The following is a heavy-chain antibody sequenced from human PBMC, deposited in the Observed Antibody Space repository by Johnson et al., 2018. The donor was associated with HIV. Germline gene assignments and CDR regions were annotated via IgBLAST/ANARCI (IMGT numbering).Heavy chain of an antibody. V-gene: IGHV3-15*01. J-gene: IGHJ3*02. CDR1: GFTFSNAW. CDR2: IKSKTDGGTT. D-gene: IGHD1-26*01. CDR3: TTKSGSYQGWSVCEI. Sequence: VQLMESWGGLVQPGGSLRLSCAASGFTFSNAWMSWVRQAPGKGLEWVGRIKSKTDGGTTDCAAPVKGRFTISRDDSKNTLYVQMNSLKIEDTAVYFCTTKSGSYQGWSVCEIWGQATMVIVSS.